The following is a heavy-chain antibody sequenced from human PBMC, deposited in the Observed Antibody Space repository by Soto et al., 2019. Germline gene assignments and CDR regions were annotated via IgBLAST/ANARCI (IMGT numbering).Heavy chain of an antibody. CDR1: GYTFTSYD. Sequence: ASVKVSCKASGYTFTSYDINWVRQATGQGLEWMGWMNPNSGNTGYAQKFQGRVTMTRNTSISTAYMELSSLRSEDTAVYYCARGDIVVVVAATSPWFDPWGQGTLVTSPQ. V-gene: IGHV1-8*01. J-gene: IGHJ5*02. CDR2: MNPNSGNT. D-gene: IGHD2-15*01. CDR3: ARGDIVVVVAATSPWFDP.